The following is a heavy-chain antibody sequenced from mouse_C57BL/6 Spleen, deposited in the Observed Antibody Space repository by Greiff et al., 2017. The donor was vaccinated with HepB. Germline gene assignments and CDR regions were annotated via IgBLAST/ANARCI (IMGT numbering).Heavy chain of an antibody. CDR2: INPNNGGT. J-gene: IGHJ2*01. V-gene: IGHV1-26*01. CDR1: GYTFTDYY. Sequence: EVQLQQSGPELVKPGASVKISCKASGYTFTDYYMNWVKQSHGKSLEWIGDINPNNGGTSYNQKFKGKATLTVDKSSSTAYMELRSLTSEDSAVYYCARRYYYGSSPDYWGQGTTLTVSS. D-gene: IGHD1-1*01. CDR3: ARRYYYGSSPDY.